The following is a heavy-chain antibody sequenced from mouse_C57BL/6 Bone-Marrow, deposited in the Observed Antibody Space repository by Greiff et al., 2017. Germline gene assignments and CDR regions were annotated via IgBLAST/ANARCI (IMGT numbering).Heavy chain of an antibody. V-gene: IGHV1S56*01. D-gene: IGHD1-1*01. CDR2: IFPGDSST. CDR1: GYTFINYD. Sequence: QVQLQQSGAELVKPGASVKLSCKASGYTFINYDINWVRQRPEQGLEWIGWIFPGDSSTKYNEKFKGKATLTTDKSSSTAYMQLSRLTSEDSAVYFCARSPAYGSSWDFDVWGAGTTVTVSS. CDR3: ARSPAYGSSWDFDV. J-gene: IGHJ1*01.